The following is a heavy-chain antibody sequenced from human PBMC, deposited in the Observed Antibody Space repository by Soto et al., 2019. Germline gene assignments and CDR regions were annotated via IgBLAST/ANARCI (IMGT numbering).Heavy chain of an antibody. D-gene: IGHD3-10*01. CDR3: TRDSSYYGSGRGVLDY. J-gene: IGHJ4*02. CDR1: GFTVSNNY. V-gene: IGHV3-66*01. Sequence: GGSLRLSCAVFGFTVSNNYMSWVRQAPGRGLEWVSVIYSGGNTDYADSVQGRFTVSRDTSKNTLYLQMNSLRAEDTAVYYCTRDSSYYGSGRGVLDYWGPGTLVTVSS. CDR2: IYSGGNT.